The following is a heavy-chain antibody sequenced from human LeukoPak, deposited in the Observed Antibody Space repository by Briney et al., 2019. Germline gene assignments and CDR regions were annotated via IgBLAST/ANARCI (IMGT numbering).Heavy chain of an antibody. CDR1: GGSISSDY. CDR2: IYYSGST. Sequence: PSETLSLTCTVSGGSISSDYWSWIRQPPGKGLEWIGYIYYSGSTNYNPSFKSRVTISVDTSKNQLSLKLSSVTAADTAVYYCARAAGYMDVWGKGTTVTVSS. V-gene: IGHV4-59*01. CDR3: ARAAGYMDV. J-gene: IGHJ6*03.